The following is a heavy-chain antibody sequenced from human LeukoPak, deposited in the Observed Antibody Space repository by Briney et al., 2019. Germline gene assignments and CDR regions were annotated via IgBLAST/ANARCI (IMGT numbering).Heavy chain of an antibody. V-gene: IGHV3-23*01. J-gene: IGHJ4*02. CDR2: ISGNSGST. D-gene: IGHD3-3*02. CDR1: GFALSSYA. Sequence: PGGSLRLSCAASGFALSSYAMTWVRQAPGRGLEWVSTISGNSGSTDYADSVNGRFTVSRDNSRNTLYLQMHSLRADDTAVYYCAKGLSLTSMGIDYWGQGTLVTVSS. CDR3: AKGLSLTSMGIDY.